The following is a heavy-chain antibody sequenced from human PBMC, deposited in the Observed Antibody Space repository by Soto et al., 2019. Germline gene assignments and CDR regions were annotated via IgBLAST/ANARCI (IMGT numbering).Heavy chain of an antibody. Sequence: SETLSLTRTVSGGSISSGGYYWSWIRQHPGKGLEWIGYIYYSASTYYNPSPKSRVTISVDTSKNQFSLKLSSVTAADTAVYYCAAHLFDYGEQGWGQGTLVTVSS. D-gene: IGHD4-17*01. J-gene: IGHJ4*02. CDR3: AAHLFDYGEQG. V-gene: IGHV4-31*03. CDR2: IYYSAST. CDR1: GGSISSGGYY.